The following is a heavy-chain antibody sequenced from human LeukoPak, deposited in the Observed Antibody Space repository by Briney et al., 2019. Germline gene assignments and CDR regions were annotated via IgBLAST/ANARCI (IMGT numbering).Heavy chain of an antibody. V-gene: IGHV5-51*01. J-gene: IGHJ3*02. CDR2: IQPADSQT. D-gene: IGHD1-1*01. CDR3: ARRLRTGGFDI. CDR1: GYKFTTYW. Sequence: GASLKISCMGSGYKFTTYWIDWGRQVPGKGLEWMGLIQPADSQTRYNPSFQGQVTLSDDKSINTAYLQWSSLRPSDTAIYYCARRLRTGGFDIWGQGTEVTVSS.